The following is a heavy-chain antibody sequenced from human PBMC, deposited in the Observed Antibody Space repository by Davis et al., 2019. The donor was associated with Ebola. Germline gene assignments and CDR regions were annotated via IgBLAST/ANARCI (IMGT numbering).Heavy chain of an antibody. CDR2: ISSSSSYI. Sequence: GESLKISCAASGFTFSSYSMNWVRQAPGKGLEWVSSISSSSSYIYYADSVKGRFTISRDNAKNSLYLQMNSLRAEDTAVYYCARGNSRAFDFWGQGTLVTVSS. V-gene: IGHV3-21*01. J-gene: IGHJ4*02. D-gene: IGHD6-13*01. CDR3: ARGNSRAFDF. CDR1: GFTFSSYS.